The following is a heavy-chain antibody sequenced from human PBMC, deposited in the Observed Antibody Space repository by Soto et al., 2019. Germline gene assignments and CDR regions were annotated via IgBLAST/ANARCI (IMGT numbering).Heavy chain of an antibody. J-gene: IGHJ6*02. CDR2: MLPYTYMA. CDR3: AKESMRGWDV. Sequence: QVQLVQSGTEMKHPGSSVRVSCKASGGPFGTYAITWVRQGPGPGLEWMGSMLPYTYMADYASQFQGRVKLSADKVTSTAFMEIHTLTSGDTCFDYCAKESMRGWDVWGQGTAVRVSS. V-gene: IGHV1-69*04. CDR1: GGPFGTYA. D-gene: IGHD3-10*01.